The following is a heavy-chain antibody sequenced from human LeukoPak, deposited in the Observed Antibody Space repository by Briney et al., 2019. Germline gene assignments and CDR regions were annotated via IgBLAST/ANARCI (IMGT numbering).Heavy chain of an antibody. J-gene: IGHJ1*01. CDR3: AKGRGDYSNPGYFQH. CDR1: RFTFSTYG. Sequence: PGGSLRLSCAASRFTFSTYGMHWVRQAPGKGLEWVTFIQNDGSNKHYADSVKGRLAISRDNSKNTLYLQMNSLRAEDTAVYYCAKGRGDYSNPGYFQHWGQGTLVTVSS. CDR2: IQNDGSNK. D-gene: IGHD4-11*01. V-gene: IGHV3-30*02.